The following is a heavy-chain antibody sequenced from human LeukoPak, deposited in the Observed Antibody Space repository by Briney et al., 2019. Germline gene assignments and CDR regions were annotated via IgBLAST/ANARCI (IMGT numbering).Heavy chain of an antibody. J-gene: IGHJ4*02. V-gene: IGHV3-23*01. CDR1: GFTFSNYA. CDR2: IRGRGDST. Sequence: GGSLRLSCAASGFTFSNYAMSWVRQAPGKGLEWVSAIRGRGDSTYYAHSVIGRFAISRDNSKNTLYLQLNYLRAEDTAVYYCAKEDYYSSGGFDSWGQGTLVTVSS. D-gene: IGHD3-22*01. CDR3: AKEDYYSSGGFDS.